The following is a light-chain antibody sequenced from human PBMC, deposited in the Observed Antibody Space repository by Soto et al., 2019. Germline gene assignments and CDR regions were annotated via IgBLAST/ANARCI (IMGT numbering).Light chain of an antibody. J-gene: IGLJ2*01. Sequence: QSALTQPASVSGSPGQSITISCTGTISDVGTYNYVSWYQQHPGKAPKVMIYDVSNRPSGVSNRFSGSKSGNTASLTISGLQAEDEADYYCSSYTGSSTSVIFGGGTKLTVL. V-gene: IGLV2-14*03. CDR1: ISDVGTYNY. CDR3: SSYTGSSTSVI. CDR2: DVS.